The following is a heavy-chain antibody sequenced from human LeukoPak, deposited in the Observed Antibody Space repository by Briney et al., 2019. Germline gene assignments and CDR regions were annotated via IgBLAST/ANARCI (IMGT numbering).Heavy chain of an antibody. CDR2: INHSGRT. V-gene: IGHV4-34*01. J-gene: IGHJ4*02. CDR3: ARRAVGATLDY. CDR1: GESFNGYY. Sequence: PSETLSLTCAVYGESFNGYYWSWLRQPPGKGLEWIGEINHSGRTNYNPSLTGRVTTSVDTSKNQFSLKLNSLTAADTAVYYCARRAVGATLDYRGQGILVTVSS. D-gene: IGHD1-26*01.